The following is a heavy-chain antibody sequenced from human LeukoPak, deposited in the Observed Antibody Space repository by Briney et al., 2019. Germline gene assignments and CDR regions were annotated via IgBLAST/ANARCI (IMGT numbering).Heavy chain of an antibody. D-gene: IGHD3-22*01. CDR2: IIPIFGTA. Sequence: SVKVSCKASGGTFSSYAISWVRQAPGQGLEWMVGIIPIFGTANYAQKFQGRVTITADESTSTAYMELSSLRSEDTAVYYCARDGGGYYYDSSGYYDMYFQHWGQGTLVTVSS. V-gene: IGHV1-69*13. J-gene: IGHJ1*01. CDR3: ARDGGGYYYDSSGYYDMYFQH. CDR1: GGTFSSYA.